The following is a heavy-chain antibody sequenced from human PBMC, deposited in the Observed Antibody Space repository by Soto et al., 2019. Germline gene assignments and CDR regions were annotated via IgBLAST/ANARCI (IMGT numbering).Heavy chain of an antibody. CDR1: GYTFTRSG. Sequence: QVQLVQSGAEVKKPGASVKVSCKASGYTFTRSGMSWVRQAPGQGLEWMGWISAHTGSSEYAQRFQGIVTMTTDRSTSTAYMELRSLRSDDTAVYYCARAFFYQGSDSRGYSFDAFDFWGPGTLVTVSS. CDR2: ISAHTGSS. CDR3: ARAFFYQGSDSRGYSFDAFDF. V-gene: IGHV1-18*01. D-gene: IGHD3-22*01. J-gene: IGHJ3*01.